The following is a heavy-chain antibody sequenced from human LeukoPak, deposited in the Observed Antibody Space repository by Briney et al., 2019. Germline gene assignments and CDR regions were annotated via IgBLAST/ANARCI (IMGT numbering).Heavy chain of an antibody. Sequence: GGSLRLSCAAPGFTVSNNYMSWVRQAPGKGLEWVSVIHSGGTTNYADSVQGRFTISRDNSKTTVYLHMNSLRAEDTAVYYCARDSDSGYGPLAPWGQGTLVTVSS. CDR2: IHSGGTT. CDR3: ARDSDSGYGPLAP. D-gene: IGHD5-12*01. V-gene: IGHV3-53*01. J-gene: IGHJ5*02. CDR1: GFTVSNNY.